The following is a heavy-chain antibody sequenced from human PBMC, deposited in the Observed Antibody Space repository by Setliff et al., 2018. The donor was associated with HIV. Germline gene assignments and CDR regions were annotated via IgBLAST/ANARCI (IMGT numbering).Heavy chain of an antibody. D-gene: IGHD3-10*01. CDR1: GYTFTSYA. CDR2: INAGNGNT. J-gene: IGHJ5*02. CDR3: ARAPYYGSGLNWFDP. Sequence: ASVKVSCKASGYTFTSYAMHWVRQAPGQRLEWMGWINAGNGNTKYSQKFQGRVTITRDTSASTAYMELSSLRSEDTAVYYCARAPYYGSGLNWFDPWGQGTLVTVSS. V-gene: IGHV1-3*01.